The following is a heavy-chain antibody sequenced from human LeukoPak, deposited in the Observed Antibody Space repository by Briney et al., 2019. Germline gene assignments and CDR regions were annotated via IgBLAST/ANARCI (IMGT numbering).Heavy chain of an antibody. CDR1: GYTFTGYY. J-gene: IGHJ4*02. Sequence: ASVRVSCKASGYTFTGYYMHWVRQAPGQGLEWMGRINPNSGGTNYAQKFQGRVTMTRDTSISTAYMEVSRLRSDDTAVYYCARDSYYYDSSGYYDFDYWGQGTLVTVSS. CDR3: ARDSYYYDSSGYYDFDY. V-gene: IGHV1-2*06. D-gene: IGHD3-22*01. CDR2: INPNSGGT.